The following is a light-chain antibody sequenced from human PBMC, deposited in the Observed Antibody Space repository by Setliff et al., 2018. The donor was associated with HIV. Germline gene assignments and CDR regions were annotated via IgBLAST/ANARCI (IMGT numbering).Light chain of an antibody. J-gene: IGLJ1*01. V-gene: IGLV2-14*01. Sequence: QSVLTQPASVSGSPGQSITISCTGTSSDIGGYSYVSWYQQHPGKAPKLIIYEVSNRPSGVSNRFSGSKSGYTASLTISGLQAEDEADYYCSSYAITNTLHFGTGTKGTVL. CDR1: SSDIGGYSY. CDR3: SSYAITNTLH. CDR2: EVS.